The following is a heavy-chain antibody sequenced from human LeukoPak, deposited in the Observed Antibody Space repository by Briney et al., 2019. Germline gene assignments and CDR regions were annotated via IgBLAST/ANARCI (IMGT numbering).Heavy chain of an antibody. CDR3: AKSETVVAPPEY. D-gene: IGHD4-23*01. CDR2: ITASGLST. J-gene: IGHJ4*02. V-gene: IGHV3-23*01. Sequence: GGSLRLSCAAPGFTFSNYAMSWVRQAPGKGLEWVSGITASGLSTYYADSVKGRFTISRDNSKNTLYLQMNSLRAEDAAVYYCAKSETVVAPPEYWGQGTLVTVSS. CDR1: GFTFSNYA.